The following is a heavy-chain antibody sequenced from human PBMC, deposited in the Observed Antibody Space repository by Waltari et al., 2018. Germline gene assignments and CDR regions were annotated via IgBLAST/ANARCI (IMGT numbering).Heavy chain of an antibody. V-gene: IGHV1-2*06. CDR1: GYTFTGYY. CDR3: ARVGSGSYSFEDY. CDR2: INPSRGGT. D-gene: IGHD3-10*01. J-gene: IGHJ4*02. Sequence: QVQLVQSGAEVKKPGASVKVSCKASGYTFTGYYMHWVRQAPGQGLEWMGRINPSRGGTNYAQKFQCRFTMTRDTSISTAYMELSRLRSDDTAVYYCARVGSGSYSFEDYWGQGTLVTVSS.